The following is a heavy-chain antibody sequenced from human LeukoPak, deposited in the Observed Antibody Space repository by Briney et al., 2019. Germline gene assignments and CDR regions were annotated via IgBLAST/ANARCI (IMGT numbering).Heavy chain of an antibody. CDR3: ARRTYDLWSGDYTGAFDI. Sequence: SETLSLTCAVSGYSISSSNWWGWIRQPPGKGLEWIGYIYYSGSTNYNPSLKSRVTISVDTSKNQFSLKLSSVTAADTAVYYCARRTYDLWSGDYTGAFDIWGQGTMVTVSS. CDR1: GYSISSSNW. CDR2: IYYSGST. V-gene: IGHV4-28*01. J-gene: IGHJ3*02. D-gene: IGHD3-3*01.